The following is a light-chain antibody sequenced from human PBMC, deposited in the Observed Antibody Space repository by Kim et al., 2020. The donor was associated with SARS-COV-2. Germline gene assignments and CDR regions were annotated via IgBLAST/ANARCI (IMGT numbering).Light chain of an antibody. CDR2: GAS. CDR3: QQYGTSPLT. J-gene: IGKJ4*01. V-gene: IGKV3-20*01. CDR1: QSVSSSY. Sequence: SPGERATLSCRASQSVSSSYLAWYQQNPGQAPRLLIYGASSRATGIPDRFSGSGSGTDFTLTISRLETEDFAVYYCQQYGTSPLTFGGGTKVDIK.